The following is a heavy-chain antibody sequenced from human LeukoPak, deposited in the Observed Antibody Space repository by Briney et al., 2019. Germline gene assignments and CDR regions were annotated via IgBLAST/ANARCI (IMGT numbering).Heavy chain of an antibody. CDR1: GGSISSSSYY. CDR2: IYYSGST. V-gene: IGHV4-39*01. Sequence: SETLSLTCTVSGGSISSSSYYWGWIRQPPGKGLEWIGSIYYSGSTYYNPSLKSRVTISVDTSKNQFSLKLSSVTAADTAVYYCAASGYYYDSSGYSDYWGQGTLVTVSS. D-gene: IGHD3-22*01. CDR3: AASGYYYDSSGYSDY. J-gene: IGHJ4*02.